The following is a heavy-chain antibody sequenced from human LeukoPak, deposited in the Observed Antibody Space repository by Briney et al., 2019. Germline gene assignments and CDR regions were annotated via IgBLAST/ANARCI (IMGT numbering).Heavy chain of an antibody. CDR1: GYTFTNYG. D-gene: IGHD4-11*01. CDR3: ARDKAVTTELTQYFHH. J-gene: IGHJ1*01. V-gene: IGHV1-18*01. Sequence: ASVKVSCKDSGYTFTNYGVSWVRQAPGQGLEWMGWISGYNGYTNYAQKFQFRVTMTTDTSTSTAYMELRSLTSDDTAVYYCARDKAVTTELTQYFHHWGQGTLVTVSS. CDR2: ISGYNGYT.